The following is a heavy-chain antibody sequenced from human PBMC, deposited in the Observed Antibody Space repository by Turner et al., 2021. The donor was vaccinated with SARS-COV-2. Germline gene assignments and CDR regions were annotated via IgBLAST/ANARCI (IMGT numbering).Heavy chain of an antibody. CDR3: ARVYSGSYYGGYYYYGMDV. CDR2: IIPIFGTA. CDR1: GGTFSSYV. Sequence: EVQKPGSSVKVSCKASGGTFSSYVISWVRQAPGQGLEWMGGIIPIFGTANYAQKFQGRVTITADESTSTAYMELSSLRSEDTAVYYCARVYSGSYYGGYYYYGMDVWGQGTTVTVSS. V-gene: IGHV1-69*01. D-gene: IGHD1-26*01. J-gene: IGHJ6*02.